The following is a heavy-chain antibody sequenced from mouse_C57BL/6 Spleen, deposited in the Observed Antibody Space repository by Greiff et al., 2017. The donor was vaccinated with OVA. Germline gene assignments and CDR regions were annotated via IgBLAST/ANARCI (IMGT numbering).Heavy chain of an antibody. J-gene: IGHJ2*01. CDR3: ASHDSGSSYGTPFDY. V-gene: IGHV5-6*01. D-gene: IGHD1-1*01. CDR2: ISSGGSYT. CDR1: GFTFSSYG. Sequence: EVQLQQSGGDLVKPGGSLKLSCAASGFTFSSYGMSWVRQTPDKRLEWVATISSGGSYTYYPDSVKGRFTISRDNAKNTLYLQMSSLKSEDTAMYYCASHDSGSSYGTPFDYWGQGTTLTVSS.